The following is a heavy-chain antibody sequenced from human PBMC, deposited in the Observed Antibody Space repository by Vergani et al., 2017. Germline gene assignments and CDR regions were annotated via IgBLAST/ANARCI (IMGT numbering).Heavy chain of an antibody. CDR2: LCPSGST. J-gene: IGHJ4*02. V-gene: IGHV4-4*07. Sequence: QVQIQESGPGLVTTSEILSLTCSAFGAPISYWCWSWLRPPAGKGLEWVGRLCPSGSTNYKPSLKSRVTMSIDTSKNQFSLTPTSVTAADTAVYYCATGAGPFDIWGQGTLVTVSS. CDR1: GAPISYWC. CDR3: ATGAGPFDI. D-gene: IGHD7-27*01.